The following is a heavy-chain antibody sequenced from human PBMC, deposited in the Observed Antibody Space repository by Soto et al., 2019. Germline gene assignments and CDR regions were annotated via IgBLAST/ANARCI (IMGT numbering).Heavy chain of an antibody. Sequence: VRLSCAASGFTFTTYAMTWVRQAPGKGLKWVSTVTGSGGSAYYADSVQGRFTISRDNSKNTVYLQMNSLRADDTAIYYCAKDRTTMYDGFDIWGQGTMVTVSS. D-gene: IGHD1-1*01. CDR1: GFTFTTYA. CDR3: AKDRTTMYDGFDI. CDR2: VTGSGGSA. J-gene: IGHJ3*02. V-gene: IGHV3-23*01.